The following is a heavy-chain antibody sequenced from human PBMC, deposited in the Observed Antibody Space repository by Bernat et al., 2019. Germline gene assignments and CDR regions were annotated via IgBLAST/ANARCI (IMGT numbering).Heavy chain of an antibody. CDR2: IEHGGAT. J-gene: IGHJ6*02. V-gene: IGHV4-4*01. CDR3: ARNGAYCIEV. Sequence: QVQLQESGPGLVKPSETLSLTCDVSGASINSYWWSWVRQPPGKGLEWIGEIEHGGATDYNPSHKSRVTISVNKSKKQVSLKLGSVTDADTALYCCARNGAYCIEVWGQGTTVTVS. CDR1: GASINSYW. D-gene: IGHD2-21*01.